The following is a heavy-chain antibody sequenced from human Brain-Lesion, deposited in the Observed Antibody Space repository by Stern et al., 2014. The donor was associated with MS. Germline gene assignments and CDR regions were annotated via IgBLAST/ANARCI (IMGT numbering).Heavy chain of an antibody. CDR1: GFTFDDYA. D-gene: IGHD1-14*01. CDR3: ARDITGSSAYFAY. CDR2: ISWNSGTI. J-gene: IGHJ4*02. V-gene: IGHV3-9*01. Sequence: VQLGEPGGDLVQPGRSPRLSCAAFGFTFDDYAMHWVRQAPGKGLEWVAGISWNSGTIGYADSVKGRFTTSRDNAYSSLYLQMNSLRPEDTALYYCARDITGSSAYFAYWGQGTLVTVSS.